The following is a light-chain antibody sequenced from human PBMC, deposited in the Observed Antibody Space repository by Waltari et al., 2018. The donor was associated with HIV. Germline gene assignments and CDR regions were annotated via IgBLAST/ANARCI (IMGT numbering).Light chain of an antibody. CDR1: SSDIGGYNF. V-gene: IGLV2-8*01. J-gene: IGLJ3*02. CDR3: TSYASGSKRV. CDR2: EVT. Sequence: QSALTQSPSASGSPGQSVTVSCTGTSSDIGGYNFVSWYQQHPGKAPKLIIYEVTKRPPGVPDRFSGSKSGNTASLTVSGLQAEDEADYYCTSYASGSKRVFGGGTKVTVL.